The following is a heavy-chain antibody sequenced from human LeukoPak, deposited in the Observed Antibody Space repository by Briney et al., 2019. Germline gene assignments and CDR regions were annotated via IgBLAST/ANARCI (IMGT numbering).Heavy chain of an antibody. J-gene: IGHJ3*01. D-gene: IGHD3-22*01. CDR1: GDSIDASY. CDR2: MYYRGIT. CDR3: ARLAMIIGRDAFDL. V-gene: IGHV4-59*08. Sequence: SETLSLTCSVSGDSIDASYWSWIRQPPGKGLEXXXYMYYRGITNYNPSLKSRVTISIDTSKNHFSLSLSSVTAADTAVYYCARLAMIIGRDAFDLWGQGTLVTVS.